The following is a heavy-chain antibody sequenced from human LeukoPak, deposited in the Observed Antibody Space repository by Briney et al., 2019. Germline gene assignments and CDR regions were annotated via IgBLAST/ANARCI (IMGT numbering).Heavy chain of an antibody. D-gene: IGHD6-19*01. CDR1: GGSISSYY. Sequence: SETLSLTCTVSGGSISSYYWSWARQSPGEGLEWIGYIYYTGRTNHSPSLKSRVTISLDTSKNQFSLRLTSVTAADTAVFYCASGVAYSSAWSPLFDSWGQGTLVTVSS. CDR2: IYYTGRT. CDR3: ASGVAYSSAWSPLFDS. J-gene: IGHJ5*01. V-gene: IGHV4-59*08.